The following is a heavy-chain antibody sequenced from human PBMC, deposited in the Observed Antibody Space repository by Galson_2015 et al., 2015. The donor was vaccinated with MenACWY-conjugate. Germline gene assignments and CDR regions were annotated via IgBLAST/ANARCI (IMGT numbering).Heavy chain of an antibody. J-gene: IGHJ5*02. V-gene: IGHV3-15*01. CDR1: GLTFSNVW. CDR3: TRDRDVGGSRWWFDP. D-gene: IGHD2-15*01. Sequence: SLRLSCETSGLTFSNVWMSWVRQAPGKGLEWGARIKCRTDGGTTDYATPVKGRFTILRDDSTNTLYLQMNSLKIEDTAMYFCTRDRDVGGSRWWFDPWGQGTLVTVSS. CDR2: IKCRTDGGTT.